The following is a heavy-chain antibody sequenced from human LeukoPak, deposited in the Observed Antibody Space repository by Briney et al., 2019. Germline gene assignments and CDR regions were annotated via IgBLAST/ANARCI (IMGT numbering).Heavy chain of an antibody. CDR1: GFTFSSYG. V-gene: IGHV3-30*18. Sequence: GGSLRLSCAASGFTFSSYGMHCVRQAPGKGLEWVAFIAEDGSNEKYTDSVKGRFTISRDNSNNTLYLRMNSLRAEDTGIYYCAKDRETTSSGTFDYWGQGTLVTVSS. D-gene: IGHD1-1*01. CDR3: AKDRETTSSGTFDY. CDR2: IAEDGSNE. J-gene: IGHJ4*02.